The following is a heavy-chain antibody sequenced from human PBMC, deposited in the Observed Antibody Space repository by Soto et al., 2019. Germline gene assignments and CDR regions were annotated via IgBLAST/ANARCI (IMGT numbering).Heavy chain of an antibody. D-gene: IGHD2-21*01. CDR2: INHSGNT. CDR1: GWSFNAYY. J-gene: IGHJ5*02. Sequence: TLSLPCGVNGWSFNAYYWSWIRQPPGKGLEWIGEINHSGNTNYNSALKSRVTISVDTSKNQFSLNLTSVTAADSAVYYCARVVVGPTNYFDPWGQGTLVTVSS. V-gene: IGHV4-34*01. CDR3: ARVVVGPTNYFDP.